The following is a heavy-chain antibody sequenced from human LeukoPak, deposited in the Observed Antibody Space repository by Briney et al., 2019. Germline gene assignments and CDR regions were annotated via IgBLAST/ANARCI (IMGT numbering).Heavy chain of an antibody. Sequence: WASVKVSCKASGGTFSSYAISWVRQAPGQGLEWMGGIIPIFGTANYAQKFQRRVTITADESTSTAYMELSSLRSEDTAVYYCARAMVRGAEDYYYGMDVWGKGTTVTVSS. D-gene: IGHD3-10*01. V-gene: IGHV1-69*13. CDR1: GGTFSSYA. CDR3: ARAMVRGAEDYYYGMDV. CDR2: IIPIFGTA. J-gene: IGHJ6*04.